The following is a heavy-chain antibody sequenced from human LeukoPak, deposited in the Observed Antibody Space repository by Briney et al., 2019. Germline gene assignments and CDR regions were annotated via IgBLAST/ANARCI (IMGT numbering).Heavy chain of an antibody. CDR2: IIPIFGTA. CDR3: ARGVGYCSSTSCP. CDR1: GYTFTSYD. J-gene: IGHJ5*02. Sequence: SVKVSCKASGYTFTSYDINWVRQATGQGLEWMGGIIPIFGTANYAQKFQGRVTITADESTSTAYMELSSLRSEDTAVYYCARGVGYCSSTSCPWGQGTLVTVSS. D-gene: IGHD2-2*01. V-gene: IGHV1-69*13.